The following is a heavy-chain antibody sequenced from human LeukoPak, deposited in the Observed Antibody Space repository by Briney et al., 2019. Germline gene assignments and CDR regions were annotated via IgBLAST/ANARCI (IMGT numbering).Heavy chain of an antibody. J-gene: IGHJ3*02. Sequence: ASVKVSCKASGYTFTSYDINWVRQAPGQGLEWMGIINPSGGSTSYAQKFQGRVTMTRDMSTSTVYMELSSLRSEDTAVYYCARDGLYCGGDCYRGAFDIWGQGTMVTVSS. D-gene: IGHD2-21*02. CDR3: ARDGLYCGGDCYRGAFDI. CDR2: INPSGGST. V-gene: IGHV1-46*01. CDR1: GYTFTSYD.